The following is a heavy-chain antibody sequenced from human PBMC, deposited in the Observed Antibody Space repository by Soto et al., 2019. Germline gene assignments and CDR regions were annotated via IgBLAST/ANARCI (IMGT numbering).Heavy chain of an antibody. J-gene: IGHJ5*02. V-gene: IGHV4-59*01. CDR3: ARGRGWVDP. CDR1: GGSITSYY. Sequence: QVQLQESGPGLVKPSETLSLTCTVSGGSITSYYWSWIRQPPGKGLEWIGSMYYNGSTNYNPSIKSGVTISVDTSKNQFSLKLSSVTAADTAVYYCARGRGWVDPWGQGTLVTVSS. CDR2: MYYNGST.